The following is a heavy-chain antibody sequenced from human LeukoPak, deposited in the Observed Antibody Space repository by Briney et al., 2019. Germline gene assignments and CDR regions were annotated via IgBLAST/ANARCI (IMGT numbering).Heavy chain of an antibody. CDR2: ISASGGNT. Sequence: GGSLRLSCAASGFTFSSYAMSWVRQAPGKGLEWVSGISASGGNTYYADSVKGRFTISRDNSRNTLYVQMNSLRAEDTAVYYCARDLGSSSDAFDIWGQGTMVTVSS. D-gene: IGHD6-6*01. CDR1: GFTFSSYA. J-gene: IGHJ3*02. CDR3: ARDLGSSSDAFDI. V-gene: IGHV3-23*01.